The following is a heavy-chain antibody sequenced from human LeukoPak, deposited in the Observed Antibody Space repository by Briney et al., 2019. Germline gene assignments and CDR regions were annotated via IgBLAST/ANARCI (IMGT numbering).Heavy chain of an antibody. CDR3: AGQGTSGFYYFDY. CDR1: GGSITTDY. D-gene: IGHD1/OR15-1a*01. V-gene: IGHV4-59*08. J-gene: IGHJ4*02. CDR2: IFYSGSA. Sequence: SXTLSLTCTVSGGSITTDYWGWIRQPPGKGLEWIGYIFYSGSAHYNPSLESRLTISLDTSRNQLSLRLTSVTAADTAVYYCAGQGTSGFYYFDYWGLGTLVTVSS.